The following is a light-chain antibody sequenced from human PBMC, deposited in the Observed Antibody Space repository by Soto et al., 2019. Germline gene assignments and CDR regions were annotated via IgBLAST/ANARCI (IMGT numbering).Light chain of an antibody. CDR1: TSNLGAGYD. J-gene: IGLJ2*01. CDR3: SSYAGGNNLV. Sequence: QSVLTQPPSVSGAPGQRVTLSCTGNTSNLGAGYDVHWYQQLPGAAPKLVIFGNRNRPSGVPDRFSGSKSGNTASLTVSGLQAEDEADYYCSSYAGGNNLVFGGGTKLTVL. CDR2: GNR. V-gene: IGLV1-40*01.